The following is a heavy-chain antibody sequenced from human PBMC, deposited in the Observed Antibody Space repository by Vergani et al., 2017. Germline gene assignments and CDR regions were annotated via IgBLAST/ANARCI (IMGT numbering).Heavy chain of an antibody. J-gene: IGHJ3*02. D-gene: IGHD3-3*01. Sequence: QVQLQESGPGLVKPSETLSLTCTVSGGSISSYYWSWIRQPPGKGLEWIGYIYYSGSTNYNPSLKSRVTISVDTSKNQFSLKLSSVTAADTAVYYCARGGPGVVYDAFDIWGQGTMVTVSS. V-gene: IGHV4-59*01. CDR1: GGSISSYY. CDR2: IYYSGST. CDR3: ARGGPGVVYDAFDI.